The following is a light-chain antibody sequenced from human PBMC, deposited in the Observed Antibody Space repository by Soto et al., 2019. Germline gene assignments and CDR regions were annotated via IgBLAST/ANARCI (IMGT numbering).Light chain of an antibody. Sequence: VMTQSPATLSVSPRERATLSCRASHSVSSSLAWYQQKPGQAPRLLISGASTRAAGIPARFSGSGSGTEFTLTISSLQSEDFAVYYCQQYNTWPWTFGQGTKVDI. J-gene: IGKJ1*01. V-gene: IGKV3-15*01. CDR3: QQYNTWPWT. CDR2: GAS. CDR1: HSVSSS.